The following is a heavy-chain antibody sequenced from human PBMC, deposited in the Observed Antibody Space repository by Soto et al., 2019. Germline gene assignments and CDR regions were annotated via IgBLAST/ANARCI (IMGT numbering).Heavy chain of an antibody. CDR2: ISYDGSNK. D-gene: IGHD3-9*01. Sequence: QVQLVESGGGVVQPGRSLRLSCAASGFTFSSYGMHWVRQAPGKGLEWVAVISYDGSNKYYADSVKGRFTISRDNSKNTLYLQMNSLRAEDTAVYYCAKARDILTGYSHNYGIDVWGQGTTVTVSS. J-gene: IGHJ6*02. CDR3: AKARDILTGYSHNYGIDV. CDR1: GFTFSSYG. V-gene: IGHV3-30*18.